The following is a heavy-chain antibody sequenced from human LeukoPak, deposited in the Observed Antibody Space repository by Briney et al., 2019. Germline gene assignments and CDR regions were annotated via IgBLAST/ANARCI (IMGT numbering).Heavy chain of an antibody. CDR1: GGSISSGGYS. Sequence: SETLSLTCAVSGGSISSGGYSWSWIRQPPGKGLEWIGYIYESGSTYYSPSLRSRVTISVDKFKNQFSLKLSSVTAADTAVYYCARDPTTVTKGFDIWGQGTMVTVSS. V-gene: IGHV4-30-2*01. J-gene: IGHJ3*02. D-gene: IGHD4-17*01. CDR2: IYESGST. CDR3: ARDPTTVTKGFDI.